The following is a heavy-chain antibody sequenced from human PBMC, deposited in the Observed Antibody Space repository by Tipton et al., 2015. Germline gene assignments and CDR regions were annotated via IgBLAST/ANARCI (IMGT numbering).Heavy chain of an antibody. CDR3: ARVGAGQLTSTPGGFDY. D-gene: IGHD1-26*01. CDR1: GDTVSSNSAA. CDR2: TYYRSKWYN. Sequence: GLVKPSQTLLLTCAIFGDTVSSNSAAWNWIRQSPSRGLEWLGRTYYRSKWYNDYAVSVKSRITINPDTSKNQFSLQLNSVTPEDTAVYYCARVGAGQLTSTPGGFDYWGQGTLVTVSS. J-gene: IGHJ4*02. V-gene: IGHV6-1*01.